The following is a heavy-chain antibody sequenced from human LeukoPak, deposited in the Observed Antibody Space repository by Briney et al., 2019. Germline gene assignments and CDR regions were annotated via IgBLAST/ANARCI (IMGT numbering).Heavy chain of an antibody. CDR1: GGSVGSGSYY. CDR3: ARSTGYYYPMDV. Sequence: SETLSLTCTVSGGSVGSGSYYWSCIRQPPGKGLEWIGYIYYSGSTNYNPSLKSRVTMSVDTSKNQFSLKLSSVTAADTAVYYCARSTGYYYPMDVWGQGTTVTVSS. J-gene: IGHJ6*02. V-gene: IGHV4-61*01. D-gene: IGHD5/OR15-5a*01. CDR2: IYYSGST.